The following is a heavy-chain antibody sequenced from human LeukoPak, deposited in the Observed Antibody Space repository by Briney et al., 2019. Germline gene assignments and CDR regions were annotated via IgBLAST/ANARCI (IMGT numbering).Heavy chain of an antibody. CDR2: IYPADSDT. CDR3: ASLLGYCSGGSCYPYYFDY. CDR1: GFSFTSYW. D-gene: IGHD2-15*01. V-gene: IGHV5-51*01. J-gene: IGHJ4*02. Sequence: GESLKISCKASGFSFTSYWITRVRQTPGKGLEWMGIIYPADSDTRYSPSFQGQVTFSADKSITTAYLQWRSLKASDTAMYYCASLLGYCSGGSCYPYYFDYWGQGTLVTVSS.